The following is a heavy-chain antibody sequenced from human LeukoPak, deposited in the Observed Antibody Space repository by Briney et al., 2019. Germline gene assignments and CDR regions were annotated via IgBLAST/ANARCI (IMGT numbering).Heavy chain of an antibody. V-gene: IGHV4-59*08. D-gene: IGHD6-19*01. CDR1: GGSISSYY. Sequence: SETLSLTCTVSGGSISSYYWSWIRQPPGKGLEWIGYIYYSGSTNYNPSLKSRVTISVDTSKNQFSLKLSSVTAADTAVYYCATVAVAGLGLFYFQHWGQGTLVTVSS. CDR2: IYYSGST. CDR3: ATVAVAGLGLFYFQH. J-gene: IGHJ1*01.